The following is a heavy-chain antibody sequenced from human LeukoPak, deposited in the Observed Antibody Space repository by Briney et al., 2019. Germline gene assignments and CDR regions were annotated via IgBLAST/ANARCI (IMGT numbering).Heavy chain of an antibody. D-gene: IGHD3-16*01. CDR3: ASGGGRRYWFDP. CDR2: IYYSGST. CDR1: GGSISSGGYY. V-gene: IGHV4-31*03. Sequence: PSETLSLTCTVSGGSISSGGYYWSWIRQHPGKGLEWIGYIYYSGSTYYNPSLKSRVTISVDTSKNQFSLKLSSVTAADTAVYYCASGGGRRYWFDPWGQGTLVTVSS. J-gene: IGHJ5*02.